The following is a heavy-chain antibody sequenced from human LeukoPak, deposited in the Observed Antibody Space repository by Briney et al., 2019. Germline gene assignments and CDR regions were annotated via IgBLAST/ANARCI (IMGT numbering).Heavy chain of an antibody. CDR2: IYYSGTT. CDR1: GGSINSGGYY. CDR3: AREGQILTGTTVFDY. Sequence: SETLSLTCTVSGGSINSGGYYWRWIRQHPGKRLEWIGYIYYSGTTKYKPSLKSRFTISVDTSKNQFSLNLSSVTAADTAVYYCAREGQILTGTTVFDYWGQGTLVTVSS. V-gene: IGHV4-61*08. D-gene: IGHD1-7*01. J-gene: IGHJ4*02.